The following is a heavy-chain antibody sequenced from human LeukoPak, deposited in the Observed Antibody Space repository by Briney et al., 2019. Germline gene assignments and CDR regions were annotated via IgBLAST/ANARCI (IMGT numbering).Heavy chain of an antibody. CDR3: ARQNGYCSSTSCYKGSFDY. J-gene: IGHJ4*02. CDR1: GGSFSGYY. D-gene: IGHD2-2*02. Sequence: SETLSLTCAVYGGSFSGYYWSWIRQPPGKGLEWIGEINHSGSTNYNPSLKSRVTISVDTSKNQFSLKLSSVTAADTAVYYCARQNGYCSSTSCYKGSFDYWGQGTLVTVSS. CDR2: INHSGST. V-gene: IGHV4-34*01.